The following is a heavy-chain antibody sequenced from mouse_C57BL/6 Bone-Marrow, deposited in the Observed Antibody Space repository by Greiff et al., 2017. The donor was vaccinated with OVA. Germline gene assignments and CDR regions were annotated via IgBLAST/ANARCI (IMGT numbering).Heavy chain of an antibody. CDR3: VAGTGFFDY. J-gene: IGHJ2*01. CDR1: GFSFNTYA. D-gene: IGHD3-3*01. CDR2: IRSKSNNYAT. V-gene: IGHV10-1*01. Sequence: EVKLVESGGGLVQPKGSLKLSCAASGFSFNTYAMNWVRQAPGKGLEWVARIRSKSNNYATYYADSVKERFTISRDDSESMLYLQMNNLKTEDTAMYYCVAGTGFFDYWGKGTTLTVSS.